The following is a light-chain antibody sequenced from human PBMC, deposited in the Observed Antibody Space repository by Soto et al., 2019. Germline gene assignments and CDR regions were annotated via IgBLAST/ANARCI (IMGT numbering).Light chain of an antibody. CDR3: TSFARSEDPCVV. CDR2: EVY. J-gene: IGLJ2*01. Sequence: QTVVTQPPSASGSPGQSVTISCTGTSTDIGGYNFVSWYQQQPGKAPRLLIYEVYKRPSGVPDRFSGSKSGSTASLTVSGLQGDDEAYYYCTSFARSEDPCVVFGGGTKLTVL. V-gene: IGLV2-8*01. CDR1: STDIGGYNF.